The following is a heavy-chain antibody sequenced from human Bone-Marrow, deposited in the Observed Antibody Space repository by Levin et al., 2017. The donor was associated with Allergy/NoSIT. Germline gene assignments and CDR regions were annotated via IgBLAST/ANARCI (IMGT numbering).Heavy chain of an antibody. V-gene: IGHV4-59*01. CDR1: GASISRYY. CDR2: IFYSGST. J-gene: IGHJ6*02. D-gene: IGHD2-15*01. CDR3: ARDARSGGMDV. Sequence: SETLSLTCTVSGASISRYYWSWVRQPPGKGLEWIGYIFYSGSTKYNPSLNSRVTISLDTSEYKFPLNLSSVTVAAMAVEYCARDARSGGMDVWGQGTTVTVSS.